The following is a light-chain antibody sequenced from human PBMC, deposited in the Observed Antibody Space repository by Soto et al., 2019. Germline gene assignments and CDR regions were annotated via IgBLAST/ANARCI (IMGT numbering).Light chain of an antibody. Sequence: IVLRQSPATLSLSPGERVTLSCKASQSVSSNSLDWFQLQTGQAPRLLTYGASSRATGIPDRFSGGGSGTDVTLTITSLQPEDFPAYYCQQSYTFPLTFGGVTK. J-gene: IGKJ4*01. CDR3: QQSYTFPLT. CDR1: QSVSSNS. CDR2: GAS. V-gene: IGKV3D-20*02.